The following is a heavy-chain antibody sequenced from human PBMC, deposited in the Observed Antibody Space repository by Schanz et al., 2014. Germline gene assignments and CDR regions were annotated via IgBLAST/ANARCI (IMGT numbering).Heavy chain of an antibody. Sequence: IHLVESGGGLVMPGGSLRLSCAASGFTFSSYTMHWVRQAPGKGLEWVAVISFDGSHESYADSVRGRFTISRDNSKNTLYLQMDSLRAEDTAVYYCARDRIAVAGGFFDYWGQGTLVNVSS. J-gene: IGHJ4*02. CDR3: ARDRIAVAGGFFDY. V-gene: IGHV3-30*04. CDR2: ISFDGSHE. CDR1: GFTFSSYT. D-gene: IGHD6-19*01.